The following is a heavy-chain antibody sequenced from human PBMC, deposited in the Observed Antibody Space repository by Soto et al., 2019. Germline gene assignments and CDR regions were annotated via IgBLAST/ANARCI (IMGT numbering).Heavy chain of an antibody. CDR2: IYYSGST. D-gene: IGHD3-10*01. Sequence: SETLSLTCTVSGGSISSYYWSWIRQPPGKGLEWIGYIYYSGSTKYNPSLESRVTISVDTSKDQFSLKLSSVTAADTAVYYCARDRGYYGTESYYPPEDWGQGTLVTVSS. J-gene: IGHJ4*02. CDR3: ARDRGYYGTESYYPPED. CDR1: GGSISSYY. V-gene: IGHV4-59*01.